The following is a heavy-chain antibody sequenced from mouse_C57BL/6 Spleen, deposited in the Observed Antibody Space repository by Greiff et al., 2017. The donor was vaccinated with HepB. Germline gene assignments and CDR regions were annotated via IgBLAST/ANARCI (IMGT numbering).Heavy chain of an antibody. CDR1: GYTFTDYY. Sequence: EVQLQQSGPELVKPGASVKISCKASGYTFTDYYMNWVKQSHGKSLEWIGDINPNNGGTSYNQKFKGKATLTVDKSSSTAYMELRSLTSEDSAVYYCARRANWDAFDYWGQGTTLTVSS. V-gene: IGHV1-26*01. J-gene: IGHJ2*01. CDR2: INPNNGGT. D-gene: IGHD4-1*01. CDR3: ARRANWDAFDY.